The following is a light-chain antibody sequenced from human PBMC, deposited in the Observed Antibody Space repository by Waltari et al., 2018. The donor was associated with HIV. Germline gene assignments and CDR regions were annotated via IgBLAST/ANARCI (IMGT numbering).Light chain of an antibody. CDR3: ASWDGRLTAGL. CDR1: ISNLVSSF. J-gene: IGLJ1*01. CDR2: VNA. V-gene: IGLV1-51*01. Sequence: QPGSTHPPPVSPAPCQNVPLSCSGGISNLVSSFVSRYQHPPATPPKRLSHVNAKRPSGRPGRFSASKPGTSASLAINALQTGGEADYYCASWDGRLTAGLFGSGTNLIVL.